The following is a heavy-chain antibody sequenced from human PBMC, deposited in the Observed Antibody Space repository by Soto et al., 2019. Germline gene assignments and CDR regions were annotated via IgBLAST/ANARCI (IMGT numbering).Heavy chain of an antibody. Sequence: EVQLLESGGGLVQPGGSLRLSCAVSGFPFSSSAMSWVRQAPGKGLEWVSSTSASGDSTYYADSVKGRFTISRDNSKNTLYLQMNSLRAEDTAVYYCARHGGSGSFDYWGQGTLVTDSS. CDR3: ARHGGSGSFDY. V-gene: IGHV3-23*01. J-gene: IGHJ4*02. D-gene: IGHD6-19*01. CDR1: GFPFSSSA. CDR2: TSASGDST.